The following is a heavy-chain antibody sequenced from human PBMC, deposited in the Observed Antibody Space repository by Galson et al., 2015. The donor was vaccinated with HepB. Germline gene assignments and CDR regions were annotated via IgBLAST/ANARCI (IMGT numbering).Heavy chain of an antibody. CDR2: ISGSGGST. J-gene: IGHJ4*02. CDR3: AKDISGSYLNYFDY. V-gene: IGHV3-23*01. CDR1: GFTFSSYA. Sequence: SLRLSCAASGFTFSSYAMSWVRQAPGKGLEWVSAISGSGGSTYYADSVKGRFTISRGNSKNTLYLQMNSLRAEDTAVYYCAKDISGSYLNYFDYWGQGTLVTVSS. D-gene: IGHD1-26*01.